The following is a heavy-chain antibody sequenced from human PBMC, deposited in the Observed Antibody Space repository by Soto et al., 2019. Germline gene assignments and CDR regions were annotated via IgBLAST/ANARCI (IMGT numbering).Heavy chain of an antibody. CDR2: ISAQNGNT. Sequence: QVHLVQSGAKVKKPGASVKVSCKGSGYAFTTYGITWVRQAPGQGLEWMGWISAQNGNTDYAQKLQGRVTVNRDTSMSTAYMELRSLRSDDTAVYYCARGRDGDYWGQGALVTVSS. J-gene: IGHJ4*02. V-gene: IGHV1-18*01. D-gene: IGHD6-6*01. CDR1: GYAFTTYG. CDR3: ARGRDGDY.